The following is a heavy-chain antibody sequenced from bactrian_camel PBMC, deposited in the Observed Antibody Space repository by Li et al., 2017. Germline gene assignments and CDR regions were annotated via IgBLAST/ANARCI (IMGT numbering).Heavy chain of an antibody. V-gene: IGHV3S68*01. D-gene: IGHD5*01. J-gene: IGHJ6*01. CDR3: ATRAYMGWEHVFGY. CDR2: LSRDGDT. Sequence: HVQLVESGGGSVQAGGSLRLSCAYTKSRYCMAWFRQAPGKEREGVAWLSRDGDTTYADSVKGRFTIARDNAKNILYLQMNSLKIEDTGVYYCATRAYMGWEHVFGYWGQGTQVTVS. CDR1: KSRYC.